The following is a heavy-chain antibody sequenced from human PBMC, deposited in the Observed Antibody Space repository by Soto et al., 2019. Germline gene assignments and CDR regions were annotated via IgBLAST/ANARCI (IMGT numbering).Heavy chain of an antibody. CDR2: ISAYNGNT. CDR3: ARTRHDDYYDSSGYSDY. J-gene: IGHJ4*02. Sequence: VKVSCKASGYTFTSYGISWVRQAPGQGLEWMGWISAYNGNTNYAQKLQGRVTMTTDTSTSTAYMELRSLRSDDTAVYYCARTRHDDYYDSSGYSDYWGQGTLVTVSS. CDR1: GYTFTSYG. V-gene: IGHV1-18*01. D-gene: IGHD3-22*01.